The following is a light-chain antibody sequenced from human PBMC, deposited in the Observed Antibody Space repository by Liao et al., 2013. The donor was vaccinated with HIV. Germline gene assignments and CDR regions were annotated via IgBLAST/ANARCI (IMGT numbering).Light chain of an antibody. CDR3: QAWDSSADVV. Sequence: SYELTQPPSVSVAPGKTTRITCGGDNIGGKSVHWYQQKPGQAPVLVIYYDGDRPSGIPERFSGSNSGNTATLTISETQIMDEADYFCQAWDSSADVVFGGGTKLTVL. V-gene: IGLV3-21*01. J-gene: IGLJ2*01. CDR2: YDG. CDR1: NIGGKS.